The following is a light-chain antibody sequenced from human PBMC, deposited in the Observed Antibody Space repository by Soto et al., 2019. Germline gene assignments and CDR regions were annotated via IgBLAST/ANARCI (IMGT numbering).Light chain of an antibody. CDR2: DVS. V-gene: IGLV2-14*01. Sequence: QSALTQPASVSGSPGQSITISCTGTSSDAGGYNYVSWYQQHPGKAPKLMIYDVSNRPSGVSNRFSGSKSGNTASLTISGVQAEDGGDYYCSSYTSSSTVVFGGGTKLTVL. J-gene: IGLJ2*01. CDR1: SSDAGGYNY. CDR3: SSYTSSSTVV.